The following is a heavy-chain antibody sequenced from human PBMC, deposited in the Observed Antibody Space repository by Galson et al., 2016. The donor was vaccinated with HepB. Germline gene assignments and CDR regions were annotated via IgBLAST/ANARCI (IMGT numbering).Heavy chain of an antibody. V-gene: IGHV3-7*01. Sequence: SLRLSCAASGFTFSRYWMSWVRQAPGKGLEWLANIKEDGSEEYYVDSVKGRFTISRDNAKNSLYLQVNSLRAEDTAVYYCARLQLFYYHYGMDFWGQGTTVTVSS. D-gene: IGHD1-1*01. CDR1: GFTFSRYW. CDR3: ARLQLFYYHYGMDF. J-gene: IGHJ6*02. CDR2: IKEDGSEE.